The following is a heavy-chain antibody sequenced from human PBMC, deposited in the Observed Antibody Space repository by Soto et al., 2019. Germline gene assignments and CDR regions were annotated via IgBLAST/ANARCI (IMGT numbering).Heavy chain of an antibody. CDR1: GGTFSSYA. CDR3: ARDPAPYCSGGSCYGSHFDY. D-gene: IGHD2-15*01. J-gene: IGHJ4*02. CDR2: IIPIFGTA. Sequence: SVKVSCKASGGTFSSYAISWVRQAPGQGLEWMGGIIPIFGTANYAQKFQGRVTITADESTSTAYMELSSLRSEDTAVYYCARDPAPYCSGGSCYGSHFDYWGQGTLVTVSS. V-gene: IGHV1-69*01.